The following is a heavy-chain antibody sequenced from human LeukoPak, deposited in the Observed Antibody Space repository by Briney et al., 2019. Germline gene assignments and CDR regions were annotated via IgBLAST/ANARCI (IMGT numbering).Heavy chain of an antibody. Sequence: GGSLRLSCAASGFTFSNYWMTWVRQAPGKGLEWVANINRDGSERYYVDSVKGRFTISRDDAKSSLYLQMNSLRAEDTAVYYCARRNAMDVWGQGTTVIVSS. CDR3: ARRNAMDV. CDR2: INRDGSER. CDR1: GFTFSNYW. J-gene: IGHJ6*02. V-gene: IGHV3-7*03.